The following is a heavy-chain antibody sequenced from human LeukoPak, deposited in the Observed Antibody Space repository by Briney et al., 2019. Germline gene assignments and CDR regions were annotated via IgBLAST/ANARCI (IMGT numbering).Heavy chain of an antibody. CDR2: ISSSSSTI. D-gene: IGHD2-2*01. CDR3: ARDPNIVVVPAAIGSWFDP. J-gene: IGHJ5*02. CDR1: GFTFSSYS. V-gene: IGHV3-48*01. Sequence: GGSLRLSCAASGFTFSSYSMNWVRQAPGKGLEWVSYISSSSSTIYYADSVKGRFTISRDNAKTSLYLQMNSLRAEDTAVYYCARDPNIVVVPAAIGSWFDPWGQGTLVTVSS.